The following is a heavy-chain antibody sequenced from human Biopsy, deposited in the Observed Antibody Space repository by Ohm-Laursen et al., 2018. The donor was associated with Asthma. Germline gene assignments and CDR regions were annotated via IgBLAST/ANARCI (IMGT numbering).Heavy chain of an antibody. V-gene: IGHV1-69*01. CDR2: IIPIFGTA. Sequence: SSVKVSCNASGGTFSSYAISWVRQAPGQGLEWMGGIIPIFGTANYAQKFQGRVTITADESTSTAYMELSSLRSEDTAVYYCARDGPVGAPSDYWGQGTLVTVSS. D-gene: IGHD1-26*01. CDR3: ARDGPVGAPSDY. CDR1: GGTFSSYA. J-gene: IGHJ4*02.